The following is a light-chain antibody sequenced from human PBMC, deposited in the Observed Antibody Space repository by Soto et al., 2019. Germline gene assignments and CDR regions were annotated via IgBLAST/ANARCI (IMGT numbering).Light chain of an antibody. CDR3: CSYAGSYTYV. Sequence: QSVLTQPRSVSRSPGQSVTISCTGTSSYIGVYNYVSWYQQHPGKAPKLMIYDVSKRPSGVPDRFSGSKSGNTASLTISGLQAEDEADYYCCSYAGSYTYVFATGTKLTVL. J-gene: IGLJ1*01. CDR1: SSYIGVYNY. CDR2: DVS. V-gene: IGLV2-11*01.